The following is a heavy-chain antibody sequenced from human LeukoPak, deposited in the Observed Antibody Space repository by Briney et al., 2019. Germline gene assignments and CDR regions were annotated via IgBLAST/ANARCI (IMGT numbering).Heavy chain of an antibody. CDR1: GFTFSSYG. J-gene: IGHJ4*02. CDR2: ISYDGSNK. Sequence: PGGSLRLSCAASGFTFSSYGMHWVRQAPGKGLEWVAVISYDGSNKYYADSVKGRFTISRDNSKNTLYLQMNSLRAEDTAVYYCARGNQVRGVIIRDHYWGQGTLVTVSS. CDR3: ARGNQVRGVIIRDHY. V-gene: IGHV3-30*19. D-gene: IGHD3-10*01.